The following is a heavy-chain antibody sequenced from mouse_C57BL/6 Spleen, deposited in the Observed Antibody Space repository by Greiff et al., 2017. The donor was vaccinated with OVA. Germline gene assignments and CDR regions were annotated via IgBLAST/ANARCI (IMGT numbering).Heavy chain of an antibody. D-gene: IGHD2-4*01. CDR1: GFNIKNTY. J-gene: IGHJ2*01. CDR2: IDPANGNT. CDR3: ARAGIYYDYDGGVYFDY. Sequence: VQLKQSVAELVRPGASVKLSCTASGFNIKNTYMHWVKQRPEQGLEWIGRIDPANGNTKYAPKFPGKATITADTSSNTAYLQLSSLTSEDTAIYYCARAGIYYDYDGGVYFDYWGQGTTLTVSS. V-gene: IGHV14-3*01.